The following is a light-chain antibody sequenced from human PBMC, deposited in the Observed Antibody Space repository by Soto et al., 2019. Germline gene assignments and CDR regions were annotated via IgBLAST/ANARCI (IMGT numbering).Light chain of an antibody. J-gene: IGKJ4*01. CDR2: KAS. Sequence: DSQMTQYPSTLSASIGDRVTITCRASQSISYWLAWYQQKPGKAPKLLISKASTLQSGVPPRFSGSGSGTEFTLTISSLQPDDFAAYYCQQYESYPMPFGGGTKVEIK. CDR1: QSISYW. V-gene: IGKV1-5*03. CDR3: QQYESYPMP.